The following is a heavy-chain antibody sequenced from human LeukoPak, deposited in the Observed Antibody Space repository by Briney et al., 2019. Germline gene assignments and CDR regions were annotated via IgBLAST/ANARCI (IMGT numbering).Heavy chain of an antibody. CDR1: GFTFSSYA. CDR3: AKDWRPSYFDSSGYYYTLYY. J-gene: IGHJ4*02. V-gene: IGHV3-23*01. Sequence: GWSLRLSCAASGFTFSSYAMTWVRQAPGKGLEWVSAISGSGGTTYYADSVKGRFTISRDNSKNTLYLQMNSLRAEDTAVYYCAKDWRPSYFDSSGYYYTLYYWGQGTLVTVSS. CDR2: ISGSGGTT. D-gene: IGHD3-22*01.